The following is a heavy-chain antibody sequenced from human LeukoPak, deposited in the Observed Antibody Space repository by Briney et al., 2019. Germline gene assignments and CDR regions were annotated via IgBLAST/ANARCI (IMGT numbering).Heavy chain of an antibody. D-gene: IGHD3-22*01. CDR3: ARLKEYYDSSGYYYGIDY. J-gene: IGHJ4*02. CDR1: GYTFTSYY. V-gene: IGHV1-46*01. Sequence: GASVKVSCKASGYTFTSYYMHWVRQAPGQGLEWMGVINPSGGSTSYAQKLQGRVTMTTDTSTSTAYMELRSLRSDDTAVYYCARLKEYYDSSGYYYGIDYWGQGTLVTVSS. CDR2: INPSGGST.